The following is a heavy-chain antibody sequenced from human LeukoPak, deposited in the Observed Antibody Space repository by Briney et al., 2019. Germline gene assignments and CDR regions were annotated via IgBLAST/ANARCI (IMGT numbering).Heavy chain of an antibody. CDR3: ARSGAYDSSGSYFDY. V-gene: IGHV3-48*04. D-gene: IGHD3-22*01. CDR1: GFTFSSYS. Sequence: GGSLRLSCAASGFTFSSYSMNWVRQAPGEGLEWVSYISSSSTTIYYADSVKGRFTISRDNANNSLYLQMISLRAEDTAVYYCARSGAYDSSGSYFDYWGQGTLVTVSS. J-gene: IGHJ4*02. CDR2: ISSSSTTI.